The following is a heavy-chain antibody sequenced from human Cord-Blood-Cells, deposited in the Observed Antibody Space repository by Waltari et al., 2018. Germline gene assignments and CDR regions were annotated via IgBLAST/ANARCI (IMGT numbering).Heavy chain of an antibody. J-gene: IGHJ4*02. D-gene: IGHD3-3*01. CDR3: ARLLPSYYDFWSGYSAFDY. CDR1: GYSFTSYW. CDR2: IYPGDSDT. V-gene: IGHV5-51*01. Sequence: EVQLVQSGAEVKKHGESLKISCKGYGYSFTSYWIGWVSQMPGKGLEWMGIIYPGDSDTRYSPSFQGQVTISADKSISTAYLQWSSLKASDTAMYYCARLLPSYYDFWSGYSAFDYWGQGTLVTVSS.